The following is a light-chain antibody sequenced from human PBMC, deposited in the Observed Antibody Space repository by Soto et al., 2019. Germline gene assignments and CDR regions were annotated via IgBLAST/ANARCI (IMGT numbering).Light chain of an antibody. Sequence: EIVLTQSPATLSSFPGDRDTLSCRASQAVNTILAWYQHKPGQAPRLLIYLASYRAAGVPARFSGSGSGTDFTLTISDVEPEDFAVYYCHQRQSWPRTFGQGTKVDIK. CDR1: QAVNTI. V-gene: IGKV3-11*01. CDR3: HQRQSWPRT. CDR2: LAS. J-gene: IGKJ1*01.